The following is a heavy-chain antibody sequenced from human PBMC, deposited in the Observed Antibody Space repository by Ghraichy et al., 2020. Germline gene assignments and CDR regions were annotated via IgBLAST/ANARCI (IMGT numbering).Heavy chain of an antibody. J-gene: IGHJ4*02. CDR1: GFTFSSYA. CDR3: VKGRELGATMQPIPDY. Sequence: GESLNISCSASGFTFSSYAMHWVRQAPGKGLEYVSAISSNGGSTYYADSVKGRFTISRDNSKNTLYLQMSSLRAEDTAVYYCVKGRELGATMQPIPDYWGQGTLVTVSS. D-gene: IGHD5-12*01. V-gene: IGHV3-64D*06. CDR2: ISSNGGST.